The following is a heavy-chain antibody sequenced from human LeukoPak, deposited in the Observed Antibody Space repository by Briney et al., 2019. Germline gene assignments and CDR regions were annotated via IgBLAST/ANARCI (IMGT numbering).Heavy chain of an antibody. J-gene: IGHJ4*02. CDR3: ARDSYREEIPSGSHDY. CDR2: ISAYNGNT. CDR1: GYTFTSYG. V-gene: IGHV1-18*01. Sequence: ASVKVSCKASGYTFTSYGISWVRQAPGQGLEWMGWISAYNGNTNYAQKLQGRVTMTTDTSTSTAYMELRSLRSDDTAVYYCARDSYREEIPSGSHDYWGQGTLVTVSS. D-gene: IGHD1-26*01.